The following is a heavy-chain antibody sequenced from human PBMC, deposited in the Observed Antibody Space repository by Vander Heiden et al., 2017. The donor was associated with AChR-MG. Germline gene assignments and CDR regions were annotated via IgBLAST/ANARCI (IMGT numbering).Heavy chain of an antibody. CDR3: AGGGLRFLEWTNWFDP. CDR1: GFTSSSYA. J-gene: IGHJ5*02. CDR2: ISGSGGST. Sequence: EVQLLESGGGLVQPGGSLRLSCAASGFTSSSYAMSGVRQAPGKGVEWVSAISGSGGSTYYADSVKGRFTISRDNSKNTLYLQMNSLRAEDTAVYYCAGGGLRFLEWTNWFDPWGQGTLVTVSS. V-gene: IGHV3-23*01. D-gene: IGHD3-3*01.